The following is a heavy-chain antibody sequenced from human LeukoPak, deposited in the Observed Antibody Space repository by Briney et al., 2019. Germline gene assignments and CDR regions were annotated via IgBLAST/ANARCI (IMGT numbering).Heavy chain of an antibody. Sequence: GGSLRLSREASGFSFSDHWMEWVRQAPGKGLVWVSGIKGDGRSIKNADSVKGRFTISRDNGKSTLHLQMNSLRAEDTAVYYCVRGLAWTWDGWGQGTTVIVSS. CDR2: IKGDGRSI. CDR1: GFSFSDHW. CDR3: VRGLAWTWDG. V-gene: IGHV3-74*03. J-gene: IGHJ6*02. D-gene: IGHD3/OR15-3a*01.